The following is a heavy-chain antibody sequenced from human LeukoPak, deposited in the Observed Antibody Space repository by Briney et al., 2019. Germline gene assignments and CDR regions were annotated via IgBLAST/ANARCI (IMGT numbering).Heavy chain of an antibody. V-gene: IGHV3-23*01. D-gene: IGHD2-15*01. J-gene: IGHJ6*02. Sequence: GGSLRLSCAASGFSVSSNCMSWVRQAPGKGLEWVSAISGSGASTYYADSVRGRFTISRDNSKNTLYLHMSSLRAEDTAAYYCAKECSGGSCYSAGQSYYYGMDVWGQGTTVTVSS. CDR2: ISGSGAST. CDR3: AKECSGGSCYSAGQSYYYGMDV. CDR1: GFSVSSNC.